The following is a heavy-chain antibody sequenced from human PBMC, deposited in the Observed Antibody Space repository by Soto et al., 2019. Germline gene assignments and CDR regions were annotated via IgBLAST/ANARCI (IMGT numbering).Heavy chain of an antibody. J-gene: IGHJ5*02. V-gene: IGHV1-46*03. CDR1: GYSFTSHY. Sequence: QVQLVQSGAEVKKPGASVKVSCKAIGYSFTSHYMHWVRQAPGQGLEWMGTIYPGCVNIAYAQKIKGGDTMTKARSTRTVNMDLNSLTSEDTAVYYCARDQGWVDLVWWFDPWGQGTLVTVSS. CDR3: ARDQGWVDLVWWFDP. CDR2: IYPGCVNI. D-gene: IGHD3-16*01.